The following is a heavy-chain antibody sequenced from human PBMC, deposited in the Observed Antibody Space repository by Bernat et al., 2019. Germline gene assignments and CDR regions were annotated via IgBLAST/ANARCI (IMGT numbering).Heavy chain of an antibody. CDR1: GFTFSSYA. V-gene: IGHV3-30*01. J-gene: IGHJ4*02. Sequence: QVQLVESGGGVVQPGRSLRLSCAASGFTFSSYAMHWVRQAPGKGLEWVAVISEDGSNKYYADSVKGRFTISRDNSKNTLYLQMNSLRAEDTAVYYCARDTAEWLPIYYFDYWGQGTLVTVSS. CDR3: ARDTAEWLPIYYFDY. D-gene: IGHD3-3*01. CDR2: ISEDGSNK.